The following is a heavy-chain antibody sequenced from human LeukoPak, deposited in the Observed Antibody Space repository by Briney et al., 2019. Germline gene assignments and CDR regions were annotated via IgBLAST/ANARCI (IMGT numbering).Heavy chain of an antibody. CDR2: IYYAGSS. D-gene: IGHD6-19*01. V-gene: IGHV4-39*07. CDR1: GGSISSSSYY. Sequence: PSETLSLTCTVSGGSISSSSYYWGWIRQPPGKGLEYIGSIYYAGSSYYNPSLKSRLTTSVDTSKNQFSLRLTSVAAADTAVYFCARGSSNGWLFWYFDLWGRGTLVTVSS. J-gene: IGHJ2*01. CDR3: ARGSSNGWLFWYFDL.